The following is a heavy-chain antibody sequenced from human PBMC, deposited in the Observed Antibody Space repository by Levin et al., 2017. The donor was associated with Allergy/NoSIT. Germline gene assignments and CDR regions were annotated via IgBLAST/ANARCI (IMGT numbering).Heavy chain of an antibody. J-gene: IGHJ4*02. CDR1: GYTFTSYY. D-gene: IGHD3-22*01. CDR3: ARGGVFYYDSSGYKSPFDY. CDR2: INPSGGST. V-gene: IGHV1-46*01. Sequence: VASVKVSCKASGYTFTSYYMHWVRQAPGQGLEWMGIINPSGGSTSYAQKFQGRVTMTRDTSTSTVYMELSSLRSEDTAVYYCARGGVFYYDSSGYKSPFDYWGQGTLVTVSS.